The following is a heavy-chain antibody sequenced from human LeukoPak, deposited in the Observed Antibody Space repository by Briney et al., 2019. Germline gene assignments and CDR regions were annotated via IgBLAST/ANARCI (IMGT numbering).Heavy chain of an antibody. D-gene: IGHD1-26*01. CDR2: IYYSGST. Sequence: PSETLSLTCTVSGGSISSSSYYWGWIRQPPGKGLEWIGYIYYSGSTYYNPSLKSRATISVDTSKNQFSLKVSSVTAADTAVYYCARVGATREWFDPWGQGTLVTVSS. J-gene: IGHJ5*02. V-gene: IGHV4-30-4*08. CDR1: GGSISSSSYY. CDR3: ARVGATREWFDP.